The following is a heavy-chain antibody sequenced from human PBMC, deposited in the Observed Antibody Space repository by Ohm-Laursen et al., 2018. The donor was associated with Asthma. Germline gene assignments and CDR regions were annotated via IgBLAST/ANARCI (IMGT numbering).Heavy chain of an antibody. V-gene: IGHV3-30*03. J-gene: IGHJ4*02. Sequence: SLRLSCAASGFTFNSYGIHWVRQAPGKGLEWVAVISFDGSNKYYADSVKGRFTISRDDSKNTLYLQMNSLRPDDTAVYYCARDVMDWYLPAFDFWGQGTLVTVSS. CDR3: ARDVMDWYLPAFDF. CDR2: ISFDGSNK. CDR1: GFTFNSYG. D-gene: IGHD2-21*01.